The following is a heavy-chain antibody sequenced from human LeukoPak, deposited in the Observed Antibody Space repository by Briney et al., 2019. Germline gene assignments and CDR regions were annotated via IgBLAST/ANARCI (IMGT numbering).Heavy chain of an antibody. V-gene: IGHV1-8*01. J-gene: IGHJ6*02. CDR2: MNPNSGNT. Sequence: GASVKVSCKASGYTFTSYDINWVRQATGQGLEWMGWMNPNSGNTGYAQKFQGRVTMTRNTSISTAYMELSSLRSEDTVVYYCARDSRLLWFGELLSGMDVWGQGTTVTVSS. CDR1: GYTFTSYD. CDR3: ARDSRLLWFGELLSGMDV. D-gene: IGHD3-10*01.